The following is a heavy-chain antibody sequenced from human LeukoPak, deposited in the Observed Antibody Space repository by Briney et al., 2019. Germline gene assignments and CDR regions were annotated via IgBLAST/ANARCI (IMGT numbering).Heavy chain of an antibody. CDR2: TSGSGGST. CDR3: ARIGSFNVVVPAAADY. CDR1: GFTFSSYA. J-gene: IGHJ4*02. Sequence: PGGSLRLSCAASGFTFSSYAMSWVRQAPGKGLEWVSATSGSGGSTYYADSVKGRFTISRDNSKNTLYLQMNSLRAEDTAVYYCARIGSFNVVVPAAADYWGQGTLVTVSS. D-gene: IGHD2-2*01. V-gene: IGHV3-23*01.